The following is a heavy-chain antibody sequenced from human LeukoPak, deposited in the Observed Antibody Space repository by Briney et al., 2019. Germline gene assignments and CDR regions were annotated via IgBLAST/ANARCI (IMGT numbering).Heavy chain of an antibody. J-gene: IGHJ5*02. Sequence: SETLSLTCTVSGGSISSYFWSWIRQPAGKGLEWIGRIYTSGSTNYNPSLKSRVTISVDTSKNQFSLQLNSVTPEDTAVYYCARGKWFGELFEKNWFDPWGQGTLVTVSS. D-gene: IGHD3-10*01. V-gene: IGHV4-4*07. CDR2: IYTSGST. CDR3: ARGKWFGELFEKNWFDP. CDR1: GGSISSYF.